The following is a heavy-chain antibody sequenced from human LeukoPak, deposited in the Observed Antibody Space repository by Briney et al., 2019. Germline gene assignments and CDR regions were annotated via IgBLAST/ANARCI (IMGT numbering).Heavy chain of an antibody. V-gene: IGHV1-8*01. Sequence: GGSLRLSCTASGYTFTSYDINWVRQATGQGLEWMGWMNPNSGNTGYAQNFQGRVTMTSDTSTSTVYMELSSLRSEDTAIYYCARIRDGYNDAYDIWGQGTVVTVPS. CDR3: ARIRDGYNDAYDI. D-gene: IGHD5-24*01. J-gene: IGHJ3*02. CDR2: MNPNSGNT. CDR1: GYTFTSYD.